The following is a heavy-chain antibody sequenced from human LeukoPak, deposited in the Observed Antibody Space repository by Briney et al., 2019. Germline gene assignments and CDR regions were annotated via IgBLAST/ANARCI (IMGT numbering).Heavy chain of an antibody. CDR2: ISGESKYI. D-gene: IGHD5-24*01. Sequence: TGGSLRLSCAAAGFTFSSSSMNWVRQTPGKWLEWVSSISGESKYIYYADSVTGRFTISRDNAKNSLYLQMNSLRAEDTAVYYCARGAVFQGNYDYWGQGTQVTVSS. J-gene: IGHJ4*02. CDR1: GFTFSSSS. V-gene: IGHV3-21*01. CDR3: ARGAVFQGNYDY.